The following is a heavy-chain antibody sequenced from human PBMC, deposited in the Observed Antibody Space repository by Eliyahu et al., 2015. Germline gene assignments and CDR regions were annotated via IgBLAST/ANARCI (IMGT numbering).Heavy chain of an antibody. CDR2: IYNSGST. Sequence: QLQLQESGPGLVKPSETLSLTCSVSGGSISTSGYYWGWIRQPPGKGLEWIASIYNSGSTYYNPSLKSRGTISVDMSKNQFSLKLTSVTAADTAVYYCARLVVGVTFYFDNWGQGTLVTVSS. J-gene: IGHJ4*02. D-gene: IGHD1-26*01. V-gene: IGHV4-39*01. CDR1: GGSISTSGYY. CDR3: ARLVVGVTFYFDN.